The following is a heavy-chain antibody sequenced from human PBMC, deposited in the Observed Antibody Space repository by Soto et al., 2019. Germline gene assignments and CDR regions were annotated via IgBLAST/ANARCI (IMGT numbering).Heavy chain of an antibody. Sequence: GGSLRLSCAASGFTFSSYAMKWVRQAPGKGLEWVSLIGESGTPTYYADSVKGRFTISRDNSGNTLFLEMYSLRAEDTAVYYCARYIPGVRYYDIDVLAQRTTVTVSS. V-gene: IGHV3-23*01. J-gene: IGHJ6*02. CDR2: IGESGTPT. CDR1: GFTFSSYA. CDR3: ARYIPGVRYYDIDV. D-gene: IGHD2-2*01.